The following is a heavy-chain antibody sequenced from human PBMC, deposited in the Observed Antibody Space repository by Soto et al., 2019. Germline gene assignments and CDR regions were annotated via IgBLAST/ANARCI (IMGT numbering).Heavy chain of an antibody. J-gene: IGHJ4*02. D-gene: IGHD3-16*01. V-gene: IGHV1-69*12. CDR2: IIPIFGTA. Sequence: QVQLVQSGAEVTKPGSSVKVSCKASGGTFSSYAISWVRQAPGQGLEWMGGIIPIFGTANYAQKFQGIVTITADESTSTAYMELSSVRSEDTAVYYCAADYVWGSYSLGSGYWGQGTLVTVSS. CDR1: GGTFSSYA. CDR3: AADYVWGSYSLGSGY.